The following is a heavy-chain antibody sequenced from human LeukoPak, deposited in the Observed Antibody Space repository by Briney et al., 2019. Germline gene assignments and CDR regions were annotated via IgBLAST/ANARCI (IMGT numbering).Heavy chain of an antibody. V-gene: IGHV1-46*01. D-gene: IGHD6-13*01. CDR3: ARDLSGSWYGDEYSQH. J-gene: IGHJ1*01. CDR2: INPSGGST. CDR1: GGIFSSYA. Sequence: GASVKVSCKASGGIFSSYAISWVRQAPGQGLEWMGIINPSGGSTSYAQKFQGRVTMTRDTSTSTVYMELSSLRSEDTAVYYCARDLSGSWYGDEYSQHWGQGTLVTVSS.